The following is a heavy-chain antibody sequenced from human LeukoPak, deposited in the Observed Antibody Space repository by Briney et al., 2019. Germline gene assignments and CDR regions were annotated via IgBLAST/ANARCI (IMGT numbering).Heavy chain of an antibody. CDR3: ARVSRGAYDSSGYRDY. CDR2: MNPNSGNT. J-gene: IGHJ4*02. Sequence: VASVKVSCKASGYTFTSYDINWVRQATGQGLEWMGWMNPNSGNTGYAQKFQGRVTITRNTSISTAYMELSSLRSEDTAVYYCARVSRGAYDSSGYRDYWGQGTLVTVSS. V-gene: IGHV1-8*03. D-gene: IGHD3-22*01. CDR1: GYTFTSYD.